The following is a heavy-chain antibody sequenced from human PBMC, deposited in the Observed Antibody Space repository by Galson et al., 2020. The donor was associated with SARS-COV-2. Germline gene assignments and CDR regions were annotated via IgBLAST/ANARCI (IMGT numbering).Heavy chain of an antibody. J-gene: IGHJ3*02. D-gene: IGHD1-26*01. CDR1: GGSINSGDYY. Sequence: SETLSLTCSVSGGSINSGDYYWSWIRQPPGKGLEWIGYIYKSGSTYYNLSLRRRATVSVDSSKRQFSLKLNSVTAADTAVYYCARAISGSQEEDAFNIWGQGTMVTVSS. CDR2: IYKSGST. V-gene: IGHV4-30-4*01. CDR3: ARAISGSQEEDAFNI.